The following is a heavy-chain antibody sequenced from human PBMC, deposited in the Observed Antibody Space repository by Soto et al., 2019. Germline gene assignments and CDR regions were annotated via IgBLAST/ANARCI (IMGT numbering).Heavy chain of an antibody. J-gene: IGHJ4*02. Sequence: GGSLRLSCAASGFAFSSEWMHWVRQAPGKGLVWVSRIDPYDTGITYADSVKGRFTISRDNAKNTLYLQMNSLRAEDTAVYYCTSDTFGARDSWGQGTLVTVS. CDR2: IDPYDTGI. D-gene: IGHD2-15*01. CDR3: TSDTFGARDS. V-gene: IGHV3-74*01. CDR1: GFAFSSEW.